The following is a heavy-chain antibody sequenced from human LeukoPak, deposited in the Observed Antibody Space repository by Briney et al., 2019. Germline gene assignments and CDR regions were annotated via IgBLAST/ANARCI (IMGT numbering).Heavy chain of an antibody. CDR1: GFTFSSYS. D-gene: IGHD2/OR15-2a*01. Sequence: GGSLRLSCAASGFTFSSYSMNWVRQAPGKGLEWVSTITTSSYIYYADSVKGRFTISRDNAKNSLYLQMNSLRAEDTAVYYCARRAGNSSACDYWGQGTLVTVSS. CDR2: ITTSSYI. J-gene: IGHJ4*02. CDR3: ARRAGNSSACDY. V-gene: IGHV3-21*01.